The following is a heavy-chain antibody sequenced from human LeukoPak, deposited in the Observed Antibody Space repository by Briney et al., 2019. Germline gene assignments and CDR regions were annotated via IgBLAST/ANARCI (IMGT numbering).Heavy chain of an antibody. V-gene: IGHV3-30-3*01. CDR2: ISYDGSNK. CDR3: AKDYGIAAARGYYMDV. CDR1: GFTFSSYA. D-gene: IGHD6-13*01. Sequence: GGSLRLSCAASGFTFSSYAMHWVRQAPGKGLEWVAVISYDGSNKYYADSVKGRFTISRDNSKNTLYLQMNSLRAEDTAVYYCAKDYGIAAARGYYMDVWGKGTTVTVSS. J-gene: IGHJ6*03.